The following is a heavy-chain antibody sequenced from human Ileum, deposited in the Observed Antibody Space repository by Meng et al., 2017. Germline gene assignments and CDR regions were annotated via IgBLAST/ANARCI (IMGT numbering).Heavy chain of an antibody. CDR1: GDSVSSNSAV. D-gene: IGHD2-15*01. CDR2: TYYRSKWYN. J-gene: IGHJ6*02. Sequence: SETLSLTCAISGDSVSSNSAVWIWIRQSPSRGLEWLGRTYYRSKWYNDYAVSVNSRITINSVTPENQFSLQLKSVSPEDTAVYYCARGGWNYYGMDVWGQGTTVTVSS. V-gene: IGHV6-1*01. CDR3: ARGGWNYYGMDV.